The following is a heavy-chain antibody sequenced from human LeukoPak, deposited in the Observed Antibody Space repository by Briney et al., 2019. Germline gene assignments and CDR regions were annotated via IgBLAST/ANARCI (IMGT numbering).Heavy chain of an antibody. CDR2: IWFDGSNE. V-gene: IGHV3-33*01. CDR1: GFTFSSYG. Sequence: PGGSLRLSCAASGFTFSSYGMHWVRQAPGKGLEWVAVIWFDGSNEYYADSVKGRFTISRDSSKNTLYLHMNSLRAEDTAVYYCATDGAGFDTWGQGVLVTVSS. J-gene: IGHJ5*02. CDR3: ATDGAGFDT.